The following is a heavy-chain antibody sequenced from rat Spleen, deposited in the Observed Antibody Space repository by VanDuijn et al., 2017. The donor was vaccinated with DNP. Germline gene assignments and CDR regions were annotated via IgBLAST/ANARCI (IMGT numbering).Heavy chain of an antibody. Sequence: EVQLQESGPGLVKPSQSLSLTCSVTGYSITSNFWGWIRKFPGNKMEWMGYISYSGSTGYNPSLKSRITITRDTSKNQFFLHLNSITTEDTATYYCSRGLNYGGYNYYWYFDFWGPGTMVTVSS. D-gene: IGHD1-11*01. V-gene: IGHV3-1*01. CDR3: SRGLNYGGYNYYWYFDF. J-gene: IGHJ1*01. CDR1: GYSITSNF. CDR2: ISYSGST.